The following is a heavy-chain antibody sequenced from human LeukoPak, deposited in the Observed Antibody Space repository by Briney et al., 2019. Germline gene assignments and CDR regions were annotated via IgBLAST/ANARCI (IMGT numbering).Heavy chain of an antibody. CDR2: IYSGGST. Sequence: TGGSLTLSCAASGFTFSSYAMSWVRQAPGKGLEWVSVIYSGGSTYYADSVKGRFTISRDNSKNSLYLQMNSLRAEDTAVYYCARHEGITMIMNWGQGTLVTVSS. CDR3: ARHEGITMIMN. D-gene: IGHD3-22*01. CDR1: GFTFSSYA. V-gene: IGHV3-66*04. J-gene: IGHJ4*02.